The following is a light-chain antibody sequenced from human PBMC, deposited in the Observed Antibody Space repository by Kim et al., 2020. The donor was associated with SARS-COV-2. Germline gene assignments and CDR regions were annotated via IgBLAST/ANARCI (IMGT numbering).Light chain of an antibody. CDR2: DDR. J-gene: IGLJ1*01. Sequence: SYELTQPPSVSVAPGKTATITCGGNNIGSKSVQWYQQKPGQAPVLVIYDDRDRPSGIPERFSGSNSGNTATLTISRVEAGDEADYFCRVWDTPSDHYV. V-gene: IGLV3-21*04. CDR1: NIGSKS. CDR3: RVWDTPSDHYV.